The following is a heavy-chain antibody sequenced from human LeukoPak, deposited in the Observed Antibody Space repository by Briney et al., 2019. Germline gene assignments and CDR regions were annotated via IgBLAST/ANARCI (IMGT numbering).Heavy chain of an antibody. CDR2: ISGSGGST. J-gene: IGHJ4*02. CDR3: ASARPIRFLEWSNPYYFDY. D-gene: IGHD3-3*01. CDR1: GFTFTSYA. V-gene: IGHV3-23*01. Sequence: GGSLRLSCAASGFTFTSYAMSWVRQAPGKGLEWVSTISGSGGSTYYADSVKGRFTISRDNSKNTLYLQMNSLRAEDTAVYYCASARPIRFLEWSNPYYFDYWGQGTLVTVSS.